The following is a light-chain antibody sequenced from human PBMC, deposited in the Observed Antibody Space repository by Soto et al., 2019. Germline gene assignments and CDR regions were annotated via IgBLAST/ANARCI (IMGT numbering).Light chain of an antibody. Sequence: QSVLTQPPSASGTPGQRVTISCSGSSSNIGSNTVNWYQQLPGTAPKLLIYSSNQRPSGVPDRFSGSKSGTSASLAISGLQSEDEADYYCAAWDDSLNGHWVFGGGTKLTGL. CDR2: SSN. CDR1: SSNIGSNT. J-gene: IGLJ3*02. CDR3: AAWDDSLNGHWV. V-gene: IGLV1-44*01.